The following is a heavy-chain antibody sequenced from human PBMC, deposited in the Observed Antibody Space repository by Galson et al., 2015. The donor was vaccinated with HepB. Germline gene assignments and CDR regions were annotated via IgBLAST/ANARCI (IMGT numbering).Heavy chain of an antibody. V-gene: IGHV3-23*01. J-gene: IGHJ4*02. CDR1: EFTFSSYA. CDR3: ARAVTNSPDRYSFDY. D-gene: IGHD5-18*01. Sequence: SLRLSCAVSEFTFSSYAMTWVRQAPGKGLEWVSNISGGGRSTYYADSVKGRFTISRDNSKNTLFLQMNSLRAEDTAVYYCARAVTNSPDRYSFDYWGQGTLVTVSS. CDR2: ISGGGRST.